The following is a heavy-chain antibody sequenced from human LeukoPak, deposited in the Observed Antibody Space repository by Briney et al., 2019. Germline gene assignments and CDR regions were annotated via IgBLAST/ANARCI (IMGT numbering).Heavy chain of an antibody. J-gene: IGHJ5*02. CDR1: GGSISSGDYY. V-gene: IGHV4-30-4*01. CDR2: MYYSGST. D-gene: IGHD3-22*01. Sequence: SQTLSLTCTVSGGSISSGDYYWSWIRQPPGKGLEWIAYMYYSGSTYYNPSLKSRVTMSADTSKNQISLKLSSVTAADTAVYYCARPYYYDSRIDPWGQGILVTVSS. CDR3: ARPYYYDSRIDP.